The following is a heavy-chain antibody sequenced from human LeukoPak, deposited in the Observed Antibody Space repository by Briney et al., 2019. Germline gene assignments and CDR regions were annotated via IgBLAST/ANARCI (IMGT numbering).Heavy chain of an antibody. CDR3: AREESIGRYQFLHDY. CDR1: GYTFIRNG. V-gene: IGHV1-18*01. J-gene: IGHJ4*02. D-gene: IGHD1-26*01. CDR2: ISPYNENR. Sequence: EASVKVSCKASGYTFIRNGISWVRQAPGQGLEWMGWISPYNENRKYLQKLQDRVTLTTDTSTSTAYMELRSLTSDDTAVYYCAREESIGRYQFLHDYWGQGTLVTVSS.